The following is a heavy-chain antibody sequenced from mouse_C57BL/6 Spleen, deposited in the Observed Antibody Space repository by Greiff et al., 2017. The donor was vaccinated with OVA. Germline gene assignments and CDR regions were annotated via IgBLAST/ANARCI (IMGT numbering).Heavy chain of an antibody. Sequence: VQLQQSGPELVKPGASVKISCKASGYAFSSSWMNWVKQRPGKGLEWIGRIYPGDGDTNYNGKFKGKATLTADKSSSTAYMQLSSLTSEDSAVYFCARSDYYGSSYHYYAMDYGGQGTSVTVSS. D-gene: IGHD1-1*01. CDR2: IYPGDGDT. V-gene: IGHV1-82*01. CDR3: ARSDYYGSSYHYYAMDY. CDR1: GYAFSSSW. J-gene: IGHJ4*01.